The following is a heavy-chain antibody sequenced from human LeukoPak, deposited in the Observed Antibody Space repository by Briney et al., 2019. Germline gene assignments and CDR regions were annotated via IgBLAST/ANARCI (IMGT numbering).Heavy chain of an antibody. J-gene: IGHJ4*02. CDR1: GFTFSSYW. CDR3: ARPASYSSAWGSDH. V-gene: IGHV3-7*01. CDR2: INEDGSQK. Sequence: GGSLRLSCVTSGFTFSSYWMSWVRQAPGKGLEWVANINEDGSQKNYVDSMKGRLTISRDNAKNSVYLQMDSLRVDDTAVYYCARPASYSSAWGSDHWGQGTLVTVRS. D-gene: IGHD6-19*01.